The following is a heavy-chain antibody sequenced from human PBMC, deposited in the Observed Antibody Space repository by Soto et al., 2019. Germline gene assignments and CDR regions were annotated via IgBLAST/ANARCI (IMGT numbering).Heavy chain of an antibody. D-gene: IGHD4-17*01. CDR3: AGLYGDYTFNFDY. V-gene: IGHV4-39*01. CDR1: GCAISSISCY. Sequence: SEPLSLTFTVSGCAISSISCYWGGIRPPPGKGLERIESIYYSGRTYYTPSLKSRLTISVDTSKNQFSLKLSSVTAADTAVYYCAGLYGDYTFNFDYWRQGTLVTVSS. J-gene: IGHJ4*02. CDR2: IYYSGRT.